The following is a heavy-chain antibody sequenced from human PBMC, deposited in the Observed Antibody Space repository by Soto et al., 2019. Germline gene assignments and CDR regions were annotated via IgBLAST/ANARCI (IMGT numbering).Heavy chain of an antibody. CDR2: ISGSGTKT. Sequence: GSLRLSCAASGFTFSNYAMSWVRQAPGKGLEWVSVISGSGTKTYYADSVKGRFTISRDNSKNTLYLQMNSLRAEDTAVYYCAKGRQWELPLDYWGQGTLVTVSS. CDR3: AKGRQWELPLDY. V-gene: IGHV3-23*01. CDR1: GFTFSNYA. J-gene: IGHJ4*02. D-gene: IGHD1-26*01.